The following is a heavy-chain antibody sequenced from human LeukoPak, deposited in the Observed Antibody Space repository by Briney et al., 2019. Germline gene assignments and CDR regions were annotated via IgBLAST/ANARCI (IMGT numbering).Heavy chain of an antibody. CDR3: ARDLWATVAGPFDY. D-gene: IGHD6-19*01. V-gene: IGHV1-2*02. CDR2: INPNSGGT. CDR1: GYTFTGYY. J-gene: IGHJ4*02. Sequence: GASVKVSCKASGYTFTGYYMHWVRQAPGQGLEWMGWINPNSGGTNYAQTFQGRVTMTRDTSISTAYMELSRLRSDDTAVYYCARDLWATVAGPFDYWGQGTLVTVSS.